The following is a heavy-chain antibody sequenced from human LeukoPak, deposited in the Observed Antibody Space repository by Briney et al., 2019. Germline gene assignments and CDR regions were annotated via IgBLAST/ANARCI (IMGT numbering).Heavy chain of an antibody. V-gene: IGHV4-59*08. CDR3: ARSTYGDYSPTFFDP. CDR1: GGSISGYY. CDR2: IYYSGST. D-gene: IGHD4-17*01. Sequence: SETLSLTCTVSGGSISGYYWSWIRQPPGKGLEWIGYIYYSGSTKYSPSLKSRVTISVDTAKNQFSLKLSSVTAADTAVYYCARSTYGDYSPTFFDPWGQGTLVTVSS. J-gene: IGHJ5*02.